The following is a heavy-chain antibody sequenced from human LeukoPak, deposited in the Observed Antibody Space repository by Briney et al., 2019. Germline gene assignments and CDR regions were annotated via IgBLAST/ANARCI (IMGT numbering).Heavy chain of an antibody. D-gene: IGHD3-22*01. CDR2: ISWNSGYI. Sequence: GGSLRLSCAASGFTFGSYAMSWVRQAPGKGLEWVSGISWNSGYIGYADSVKGRFTISRDNAKNSLDLQMNSLRAEDTALYYCAKDMSPYYYDSSVPGAFDMWGQGTMVTVSS. CDR1: GFTFGSYA. J-gene: IGHJ3*02. CDR3: AKDMSPYYYDSSVPGAFDM. V-gene: IGHV3-9*01.